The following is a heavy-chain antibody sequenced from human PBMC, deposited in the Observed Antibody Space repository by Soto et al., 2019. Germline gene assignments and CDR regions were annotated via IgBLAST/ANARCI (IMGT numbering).Heavy chain of an antibody. J-gene: IGHJ6*02. Sequence: QVQLVQSGAEVKKPGSSVKVSCKASGGTFSSYAISWVRQAPGQGLEWMGGIIPIFGTANYAQKFQGRVTITADESTSTAYMELSSLRSEDTAVYYCARGDCRSTSCYRPSYYYYGMDVWGQGTTVTVSS. V-gene: IGHV1-69*01. D-gene: IGHD2-2*02. CDR3: ARGDCRSTSCYRPSYYYYGMDV. CDR2: IIPIFGTA. CDR1: GGTFSSYA.